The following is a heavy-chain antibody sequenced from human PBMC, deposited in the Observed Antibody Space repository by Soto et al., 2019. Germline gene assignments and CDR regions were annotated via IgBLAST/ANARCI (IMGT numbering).Heavy chain of an antibody. J-gene: IGHJ4*02. CDR1: GFTFSSYG. Sequence: AGGSLRLSCAASGFTFSSYGMHWVRQAPGKGLEWVAVISYDGSNKYYADSVKGRFTISRDNSKNTLYLQMNSLRAEDTAVYYCAAHSSSFVWGQGTLVTVSS. V-gene: IGHV3-30*03. D-gene: IGHD5-18*01. CDR3: AAHSSSFV. CDR2: ISYDGSNK.